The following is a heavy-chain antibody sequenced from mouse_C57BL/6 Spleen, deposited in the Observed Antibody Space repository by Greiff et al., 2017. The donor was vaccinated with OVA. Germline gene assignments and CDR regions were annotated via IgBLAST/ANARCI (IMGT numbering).Heavy chain of an antibody. CDR3: AKDSPMRNAMDY. D-gene: IGHD3-2*01. CDR2: INPYNGGT. CDR1: GYTFTDYY. Sequence: EVQLQQSGPVLVKPGASVKMSCKASGYTFTDYYMNWVKQSHGKSLEWIGVINPYNGGTSYNQKFKGKATLTVDKSSSTAYMELNSLTSEDSAVYYCAKDSPMRNAMDYWGQGTSVTVSS. J-gene: IGHJ4*01. V-gene: IGHV1-19*01.